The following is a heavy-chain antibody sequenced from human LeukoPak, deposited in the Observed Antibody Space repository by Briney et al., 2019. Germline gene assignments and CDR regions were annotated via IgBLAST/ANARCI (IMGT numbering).Heavy chain of an antibody. Sequence: PGTSLRLSCTTYGLTFTSHGFHWLRQVVGKRLEWVAFVRNDGSDTYHANSVQGRFSISRDNSKNTLYLQMNSLRVEDTAIYHCARDRGKDYFDSWGQGTQVTVSS. J-gene: IGHJ4*02. CDR1: GLTFTSHG. CDR3: ARDRGKDYFDS. CDR2: VRNDGSDT. V-gene: IGHV3-33*01. D-gene: IGHD4-23*01.